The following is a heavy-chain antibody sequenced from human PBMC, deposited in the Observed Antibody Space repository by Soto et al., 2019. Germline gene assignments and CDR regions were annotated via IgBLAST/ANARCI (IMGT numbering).Heavy chain of an antibody. V-gene: IGHV4-61*01. CDR3: ACSPYSADSRGYHFKKLDS. CDR1: AGSVDRSHYF. D-gene: IGHD3-22*01. Sequence: SSETLSLTCSVSAGSVDRSHYFWHWIRQHTGKGLEWIGNISYSGCTNKNPALKSRVTLSLDTAKIQFSLTLSSVTAADAAMYYCACSPYSADSRGYHFKKLDSWCPGTLVTVFS. CDR2: ISYSGCT. J-gene: IGHJ4*02.